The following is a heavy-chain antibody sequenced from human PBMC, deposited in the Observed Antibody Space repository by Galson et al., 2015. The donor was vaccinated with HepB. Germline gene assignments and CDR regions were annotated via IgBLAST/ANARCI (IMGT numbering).Heavy chain of an antibody. CDR3: ARLTTSGNYYRHAFDI. CDR2: IDWDDDK. D-gene: IGHD3-10*01. V-gene: IGHV2-70*11. Sequence: PARVKPTQTLTLTCTFSGFSLSTTGMCVVWIRQPPGKALEWLARIDWDDDKYYSTPLKTRLTISKDTSKNQVVLTMTNMDPVDTATYYCARLTTSGNYYRHAFDIWGQGAMVTVSS. CDR1: GFSLSTTGMC. J-gene: IGHJ3*02.